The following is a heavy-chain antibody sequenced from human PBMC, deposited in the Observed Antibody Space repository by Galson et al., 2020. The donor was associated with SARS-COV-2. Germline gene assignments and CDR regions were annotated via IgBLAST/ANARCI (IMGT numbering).Heavy chain of an antibody. D-gene: IGHD2-15*01. CDR3: AAPNCSGGSCFDAFDI. V-gene: IGHV1-58*01. J-gene: IGHJ3*02. CDR1: GFTFTSSA. CDR2: IVVGSGNT. Sequence: SVKVSCKASGFTFTSSAVQWVRQARGQRLEWIGWIVVGSGNTNYAQQFQERVTITRDMSTSTAYMELSSLRSEDTAVYYCAAPNCSGGSCFDAFDIWGQGTMVTVSS.